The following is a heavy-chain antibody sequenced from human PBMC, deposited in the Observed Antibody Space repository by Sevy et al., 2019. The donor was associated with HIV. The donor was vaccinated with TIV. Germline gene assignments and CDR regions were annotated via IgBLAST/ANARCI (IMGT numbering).Heavy chain of an antibody. D-gene: IGHD1-26*01. CDR1: GFIFNSYG. V-gene: IGHV3-23*01. CDR3: RGVGTTTNFDY. CDR2: ISGSGGSI. J-gene: IGHJ4*02. Sequence: GGSLRLSCVASGFIFNSYGMSWVRQAPGKGMEWVSGISGSGGSIYYADSVKGRFTISRDNFKNTLYLQMNSLRAEDTAVYYCRGVGTTTNFDYWGQGTLVTVS.